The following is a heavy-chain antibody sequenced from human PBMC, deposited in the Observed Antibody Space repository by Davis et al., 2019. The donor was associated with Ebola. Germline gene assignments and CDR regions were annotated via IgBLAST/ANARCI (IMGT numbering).Heavy chain of an antibody. D-gene: IGHD3-10*01. Sequence: PGGSLRLSCAASGFTFSSYNMNWVRQAPGKGLEWVASIKHDGSEEFYVDSVKGRFTIFRDNIKKSLYLQMSSLRAGDTAVYYCATRQIPVIRLYGMDVWGRGTTVTVSS. J-gene: IGHJ6*02. V-gene: IGHV3-7*01. CDR1: GFTFSSYN. CDR2: IKHDGSEE. CDR3: ATRQIPVIRLYGMDV.